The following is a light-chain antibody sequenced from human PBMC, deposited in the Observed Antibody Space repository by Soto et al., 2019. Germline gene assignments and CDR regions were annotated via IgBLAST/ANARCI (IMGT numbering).Light chain of an antibody. J-gene: IGLJ1*01. V-gene: IGLV2-14*01. CDR2: EVN. CDR1: SSDVGGYDY. Sequence: QSVLTQPASVSGSPGQSITISCTGTSSDVGGYDYVSWYQLHPGKAHKLMVFEVNNRPSGVSYRFSGSKSGNTASLTISGLQAEDEADYFCSSYSISTAYLFGTGTKVTVL. CDR3: SSYSISTAYL.